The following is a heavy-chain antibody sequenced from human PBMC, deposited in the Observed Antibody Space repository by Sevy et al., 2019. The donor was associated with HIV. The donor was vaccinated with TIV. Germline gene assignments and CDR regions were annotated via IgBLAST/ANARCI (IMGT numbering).Heavy chain of an antibody. Sequence: GGYLRLSCVVSGFMFSNFGMNWVRQAPGKGLEWVAYISGSGDPTKYADSVKGRFTVSRDNAKNSLFLQMNSLRDDDTGVYCGARDGTRLQYWGQGTLVTVSS. D-gene: IGHD2-21*02. CDR2: ISGSGDPT. CDR3: ARDGTRLQY. CDR1: GFMFSNFG. J-gene: IGHJ4*02. V-gene: IGHV3-48*02.